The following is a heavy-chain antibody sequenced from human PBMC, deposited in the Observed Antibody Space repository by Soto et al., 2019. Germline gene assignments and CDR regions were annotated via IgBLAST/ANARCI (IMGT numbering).Heavy chain of an antibody. CDR2: IYPGDSDT. CDR3: ARRGAAPHNAFGI. Sequence: GESLKISCKGSGYSFTNYWIGWVRQMPGKGLEWMGIIYPGDSDTRYSPSFHGQVTISADKSITTAYLHWSSLKASDSAMYYCARRGAAPHNAFGIWGQGTMVTVSS. J-gene: IGHJ3*02. V-gene: IGHV5-51*01. CDR1: GYSFTNYW. D-gene: IGHD6-13*01.